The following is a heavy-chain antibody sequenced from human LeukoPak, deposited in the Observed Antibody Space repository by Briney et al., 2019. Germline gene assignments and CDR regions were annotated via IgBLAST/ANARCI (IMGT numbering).Heavy chain of an antibody. CDR2: IYYSGRT. D-gene: IGHD6-19*01. Sequence: SSETLSLTCTVSGGSISSNSYYWGWIRQPPGKGLEWIGSIYYSGRTYYNPSLKSRVTMSVDTSNNQFSLQLSSVTAADTALYYCARDYGGWYYFDYWGQGTLVTVSS. V-gene: IGHV4-39*07. CDR3: ARDYGGWYYFDY. CDR1: GGSISSNSYY. J-gene: IGHJ4*02.